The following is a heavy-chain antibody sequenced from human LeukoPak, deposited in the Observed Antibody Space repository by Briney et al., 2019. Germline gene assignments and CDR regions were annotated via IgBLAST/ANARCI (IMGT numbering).Heavy chain of an antibody. D-gene: IGHD6-19*01. CDR1: GGSISGSH. Sequence: SETLSLTCLVSGGSISGSHWSWIRQPPGKGLEWIGYIHYTGSTDYNPSLKSRVTISVDTSKNQFSLNLSSVTAADTAVYYCARGDSGWSADFDYWGQGTLVTVSS. J-gene: IGHJ4*02. CDR3: ARGDSGWSADFDY. CDR2: IHYTGST. V-gene: IGHV4-59*01.